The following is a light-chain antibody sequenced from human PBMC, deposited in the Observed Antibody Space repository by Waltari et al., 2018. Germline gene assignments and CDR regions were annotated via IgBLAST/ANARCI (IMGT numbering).Light chain of an antibody. V-gene: IGLV2-23*02. J-gene: IGLJ1*01. CDR1: SSDVGSYNL. CDR3: CSYAGSSVPYV. CDR2: EVS. Sequence: QSALTQPASVSGSPGQSITISCTGTSSDVGSYNLVSWYQQHPGKAPKLMIYEVSQRPSGVSNRFSGSKSGNTASLTISGLQAEDEADYYCCSYAGSSVPYVFGTGTKVTVL.